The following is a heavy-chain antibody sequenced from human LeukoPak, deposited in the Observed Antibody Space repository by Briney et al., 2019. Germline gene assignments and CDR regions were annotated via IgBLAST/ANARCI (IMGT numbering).Heavy chain of an antibody. V-gene: IGHV3-21*01. J-gene: IGHJ4*02. CDR3: ARVSIAVAGISDY. CDR1: GFTFSSYS. Sequence: GGSLRLSCAASGFTFSSYSMNWVRQAPGKGLVWVSSISSSSSYIYYADSVKGRFTISRDNAKNSLYLQMNSLSAEDTAVYYCARVSIAVAGISDYWGQGTLVTVSS. CDR2: ISSSSSYI. D-gene: IGHD6-19*01.